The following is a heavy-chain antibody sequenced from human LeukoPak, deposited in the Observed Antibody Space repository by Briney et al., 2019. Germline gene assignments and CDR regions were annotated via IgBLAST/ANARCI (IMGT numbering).Heavy chain of an antibody. CDR2: ISTDVSTT. CDR3: SRDTFGPNDY. J-gene: IGHJ4*02. CDR1: GYTFSSYW. Sequence: GGSLRLSCTASGYTFSSYWMHWVRQAPGKGLVWVSRISTDVSTTTYADSVTGRSTISRDNAKNTLYLQMNSLRDEDTAVYYCSRDTFGPNDYWGQGTLVTVSS. D-gene: IGHD3-10*01. V-gene: IGHV3-74*01.